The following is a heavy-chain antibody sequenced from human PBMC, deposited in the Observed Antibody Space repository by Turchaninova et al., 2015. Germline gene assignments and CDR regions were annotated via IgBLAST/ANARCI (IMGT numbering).Heavy chain of an antibody. Sequence: QVQLQESGPGLVKPSETLSLTCAGSGYSIISGYYWGGDRQPPGKGVEWIGSIYHRGSTDYNPSLKSRVTISVDTSKNQFSLKLSSVTAADTAVYYCARHDYSNYVVFNYWGQGTLVTVSS. V-gene: IGHV4-38-2*01. CDR3: ARHDYSNYVVFNY. CDR2: IYHRGST. CDR1: GYSIISGYY. J-gene: IGHJ4*02. D-gene: IGHD4-11*01.